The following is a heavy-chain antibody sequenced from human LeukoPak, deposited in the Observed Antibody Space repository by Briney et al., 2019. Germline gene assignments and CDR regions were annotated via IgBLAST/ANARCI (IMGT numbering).Heavy chain of an antibody. CDR1: GDSISSSNYY. V-gene: IGHV4-39*01. CDR3: ARPGEKGAIDY. CDR2: VYYGGST. Sequence: SETLSLTCTVSGDSISSSNYYWGWIRQPPGKGLEWIGSVYYGGSTYYNPSLKSRVTISVDTSKNQFSLKLSSVTAADTAVYYCARPGEKGAIDYWGQGTLVTVSS. J-gene: IGHJ4*02. D-gene: IGHD3-16*01.